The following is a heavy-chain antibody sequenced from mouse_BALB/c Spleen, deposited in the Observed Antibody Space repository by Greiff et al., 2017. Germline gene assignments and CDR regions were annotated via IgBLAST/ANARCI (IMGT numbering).Heavy chain of an antibody. J-gene: IGHJ2*01. V-gene: IGHV5-17*02. Sequence: EVKVVESGGGLVQPGGSRKLSCAASGFTFSSFGMHWVRQAPEKGLEWVAYISSGSSTIYYADTVKGRFTISRDNPKNTLFLQMTSLRSEDTAMYYCARQYYGSSHYFDYWGQGTTLTVSS. CDR2: ISSGSSTI. CDR1: GFTFSSFG. CDR3: ARQYYGSSHYFDY. D-gene: IGHD1-1*01.